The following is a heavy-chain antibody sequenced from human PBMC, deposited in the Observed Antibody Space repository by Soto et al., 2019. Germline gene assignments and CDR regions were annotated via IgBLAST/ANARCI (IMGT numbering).Heavy chain of an antibody. V-gene: IGHV1-8*01. J-gene: IGHJ3*02. CDR1: GYTFTSYD. CDR3: ARVYGDYTNDAFDI. CDR2: MNPSSGNT. D-gene: IGHD4-17*01. Sequence: QVQLVQSGAEVKKPGASVKVSCKASGYTFTSYDINWVRQATGQGLEWMGWMNPSSGNTGCAQKYQGRDTITRNTSISTTYMELSSLRSEDTAVYYCARVYGDYTNDAFDIWGQGTMVTVSS.